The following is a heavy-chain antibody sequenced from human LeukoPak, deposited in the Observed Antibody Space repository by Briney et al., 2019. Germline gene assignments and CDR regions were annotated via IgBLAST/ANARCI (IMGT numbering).Heavy chain of an antibody. Sequence: SQTLSLTCTVSGGSISSGDYYWSWIRQPPGKGLEWIGYIYYSGSTYYNPSLKSRVTISVDTSKNQFSLKLSSVTAADTAVYYCARGIVGATPFDYWGQGTLVTVSS. CDR2: IYYSGST. V-gene: IGHV4-30-4*01. CDR3: ARGIVGATPFDY. CDR1: GGSISSGDYY. D-gene: IGHD1-26*01. J-gene: IGHJ4*02.